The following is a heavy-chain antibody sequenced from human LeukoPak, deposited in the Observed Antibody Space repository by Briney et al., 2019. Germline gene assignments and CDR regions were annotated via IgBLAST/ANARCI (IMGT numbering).Heavy chain of an antibody. CDR1: GITFSPHI. CDR3: ATAPHGMDV. V-gene: IGHV3-30*03. J-gene: IGHJ6*02. Sequence: GGSLRLSCAASGITFSPHIMCWGRQAPGKGLEWVTTISSDGTKEYYADSVKGRFTISRDNSKNTLSLQMSSLRAEDTAMYYCATAPHGMDVWGQGTTVTVSS. CDR2: ISSDGTKE.